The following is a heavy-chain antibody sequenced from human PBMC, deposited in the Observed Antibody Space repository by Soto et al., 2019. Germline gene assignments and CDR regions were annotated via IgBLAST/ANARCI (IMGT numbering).Heavy chain of an antibody. CDR1: GGSISSYY. V-gene: IGHV4-59*01. J-gene: IGHJ4*02. Sequence: SETLSLTCTVSGGSISSYYWSWIRQPPGKGLEWIGYIYYSGSTNYNPSLKSRVTISVDTSKNQFSLKLSSVTAADTAVYYCARDTSSGWYDLDYGGQGTLVTVSS. D-gene: IGHD6-19*01. CDR3: ARDTSSGWYDLDY. CDR2: IYYSGST.